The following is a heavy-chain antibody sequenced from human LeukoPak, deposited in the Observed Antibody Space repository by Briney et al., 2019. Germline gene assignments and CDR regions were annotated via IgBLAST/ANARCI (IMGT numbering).Heavy chain of an antibody. CDR3: AREITMIVVTSPGY. V-gene: IGHV1-2*02. CDR2: INPNSGGT. Sequence: ASVKVSCKASGYTFTGYYMHWVRQAPGQGLEWMGWINPNSGGTNYAQKFQGRVTMTRDTSISTAYMELSRLRSDDTAVYYCAREITMIVVTSPGYWGQGTLVTVSS. J-gene: IGHJ4*02. D-gene: IGHD3-22*01. CDR1: GYTFTGYY.